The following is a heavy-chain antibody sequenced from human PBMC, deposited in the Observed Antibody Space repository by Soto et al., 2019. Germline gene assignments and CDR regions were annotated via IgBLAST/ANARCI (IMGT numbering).Heavy chain of an antibody. J-gene: IGHJ6*02. D-gene: IGHD3-16*01. CDR1: GFPFSSYS. CDR3: PRDWARKSDLGMDV. V-gene: IGHV3-21*01. CDR2: ISSSSSYI. Sequence: PGWSLRLSCAASGFPFSSYSMNWVRQATGKGLEWVSSISSSSSYIYYADSVKGRFTISRDNAKNSLYLQMTSLRAEHTAVYHRPRDWARKSDLGMDVWRQGTTVTVSS.